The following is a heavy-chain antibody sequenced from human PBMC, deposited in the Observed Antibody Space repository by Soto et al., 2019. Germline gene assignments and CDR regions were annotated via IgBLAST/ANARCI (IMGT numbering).Heavy chain of an antibody. J-gene: IGHJ4*02. D-gene: IGHD3-22*01. Sequence: SETLSLTCTVSGASISSGGYYWSWIRQHPGKGLECLGHISFSGTTYYNPSLKSRLIISVDTSKNQFSLQLTSVTAADTAVYYCAKSPGMYYYDSSGYYHYDYWGQGTLVTVSS. CDR1: GASISSGGYY. V-gene: IGHV4-31*03. CDR2: ISFSGTT. CDR3: AKSPGMYYYDSSGYYHYDY.